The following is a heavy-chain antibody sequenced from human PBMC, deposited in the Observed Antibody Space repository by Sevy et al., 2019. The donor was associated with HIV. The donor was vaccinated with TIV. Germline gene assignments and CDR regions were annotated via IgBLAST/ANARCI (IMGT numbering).Heavy chain of an antibody. D-gene: IGHD4-4*01. Sequence: GGSLRLSCAASGFTFSSFWMTWVRQAPGKGLEWVAYINQDGSEIHYVDSVKGRFSISRDNAKNSLNLQMNSLRAEDTAVYYCARALYAYSSYWGQGTLVTVSS. V-gene: IGHV3-7*01. CDR1: GFTFSSFW. J-gene: IGHJ4*02. CDR2: INQDGSEI. CDR3: ARALYAYSSY.